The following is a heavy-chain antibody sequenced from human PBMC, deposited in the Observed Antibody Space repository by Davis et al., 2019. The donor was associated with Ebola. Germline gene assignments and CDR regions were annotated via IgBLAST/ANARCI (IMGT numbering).Heavy chain of an antibody. CDR3: AKDQPLYYDFWSGPFDY. D-gene: IGHD3-3*01. CDR2: ISGSGGST. J-gene: IGHJ4*02. Sequence: GESLKISCAASGFTFSSYWMSWVRQAPGKGLEWVSAISGSGGSTYYADSVKGRFTISRDNSKNTLYLQMNSLRAEDTAVYYCAKDQPLYYDFWSGPFDYWGQGTLVTVSS. CDR1: GFTFSSYW. V-gene: IGHV3-23*01.